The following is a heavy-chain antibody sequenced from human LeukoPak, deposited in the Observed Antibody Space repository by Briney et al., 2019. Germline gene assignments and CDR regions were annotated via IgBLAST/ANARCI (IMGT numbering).Heavy chain of an antibody. CDR2: TNWDGGRT. J-gene: IGHJ4*02. Sequence: GGSLRLSCAASGFTFDDYAMSWVRQTPGKGLEWVSGTNWDGGRTGYADSVKGRFTISRDNAKNTLYLQMNSLRAEDTAVYYCAKDRDYYGSGSYENDYWGQGTLVTVSS. D-gene: IGHD3-10*01. CDR3: AKDRDYYGSGSYENDY. CDR1: GFTFDDYA. V-gene: IGHV3-20*04.